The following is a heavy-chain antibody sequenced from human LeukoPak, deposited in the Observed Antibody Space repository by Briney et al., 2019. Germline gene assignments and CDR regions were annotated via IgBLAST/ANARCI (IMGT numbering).Heavy chain of an antibody. D-gene: IGHD3-22*01. CDR2: IYYSGST. CDR1: GGSISSSSYY. V-gene: IGHV4-39*01. Sequence: SETLSLTCTVSGGSISSSSYYWGWIRQPPGKGLEWIGSIYYSGSTYYNPSLKSRVTISVDTSKNQFSLELSSVTAADTAVYYCASRYYYDSSGYTRWGQGTLVTVSS. CDR3: ASRYYYDSSGYTR. J-gene: IGHJ4*02.